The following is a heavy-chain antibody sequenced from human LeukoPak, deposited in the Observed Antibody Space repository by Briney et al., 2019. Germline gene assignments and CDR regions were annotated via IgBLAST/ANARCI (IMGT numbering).Heavy chain of an antibody. Sequence: GGSLRLSCAASGFTFSSYAMSWVRQAPGKGLEWVSTISNSNGNTYYVDSVKGRFTISRDNSKNTLYLQMNSLRAEDTAVYYCAKDLSRQYYDYVWGSYPPDYWGQGTLVTVSS. J-gene: IGHJ4*02. CDR2: ISNSNGNT. D-gene: IGHD3-16*02. CDR3: AKDLSRQYYDYVWGSYPPDY. V-gene: IGHV3-23*01. CDR1: GFTFSSYA.